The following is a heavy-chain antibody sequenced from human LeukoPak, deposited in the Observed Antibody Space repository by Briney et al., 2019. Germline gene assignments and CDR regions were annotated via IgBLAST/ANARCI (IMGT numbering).Heavy chain of an antibody. CDR2: INWNGGST. V-gene: IGHV3-20*04. CDR1: GFTFDDYG. CDR3: ARVTYYDSLYYFDY. Sequence: GGSLRLACAASGFTFDDYGLSWVRQAPGKGLEWVSGINWNGGSTGYADSVKGRFTISRDNAKNSLYLQMNSLRAEDTALYYCARVTYYDSLYYFDYWGQGTLVTVSS. D-gene: IGHD5-12*01. J-gene: IGHJ4*02.